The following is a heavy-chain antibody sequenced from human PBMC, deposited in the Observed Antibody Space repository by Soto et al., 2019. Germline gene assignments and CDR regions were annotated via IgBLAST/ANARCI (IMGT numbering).Heavy chain of an antibody. Sequence: SETLSLTCAVYGGSCSGFYWSWIRQPPGKGLEWIGEISHSGSINYNPSLKSRVTISVDTSKNQFSLKLSSVTAADTAVYYCARGWGRIFDYWGQGTLVTVSS. CDR2: ISHSGSI. CDR1: GGSCSGFY. D-gene: IGHD7-27*01. J-gene: IGHJ4*02. CDR3: ARGWGRIFDY. V-gene: IGHV4-34*01.